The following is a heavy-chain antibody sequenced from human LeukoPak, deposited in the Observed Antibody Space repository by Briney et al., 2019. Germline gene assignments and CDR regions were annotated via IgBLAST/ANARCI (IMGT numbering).Heavy chain of an antibody. J-gene: IGHJ5*02. V-gene: IGHV4-61*02. CDR2: INTSGGT. Sequence: PSETLSLTCTVSGGSISSGSYYWSWIRQPAGKGLEWIGRINTSGGTNYNPSLKSRVTISVDTSKNQFSLKLSSVTAADTAVYYCARGRWTSSNYNWFDPWGQGTLVTVSS. D-gene: IGHD5-24*01. CDR1: GGSISSGSYY. CDR3: ARGRWTSSNYNWFDP.